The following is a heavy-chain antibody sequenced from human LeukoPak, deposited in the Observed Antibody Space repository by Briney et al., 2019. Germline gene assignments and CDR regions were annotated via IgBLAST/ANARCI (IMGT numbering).Heavy chain of an antibody. CDR2: IYYSGST. CDR1: GGSFSSSSYN. D-gene: IGHD1-26*01. J-gene: IGHJ6*03. V-gene: IGHV4-31*03. CDR3: AKLGPYYYYMDV. Sequence: SETLSLTCTVSGGSFSSSSYNWDWIRQPPGEGLEWIGYIYYSGSTYYNPSLKSRVTISVDTSKNQFSLKLSSVTAADTAVYYCAKLGPYYYYMDVWGKGTTVTVSS.